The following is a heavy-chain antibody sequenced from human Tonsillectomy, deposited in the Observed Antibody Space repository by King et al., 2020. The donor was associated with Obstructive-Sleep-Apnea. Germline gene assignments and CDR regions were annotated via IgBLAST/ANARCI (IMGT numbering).Heavy chain of an antibody. CDR3: AKDRAGDLDA. Sequence: VQLVESGGGLVQPGGSLILSCAASGFKFDDYAFHWVRQPPGKGLEWVSGIMSNSANIGYADSVKGRFTISRDKAKNSVYLQMNSLRTEDTAFYYCAKDRAGDLDAWGQGTLVTVSS. CDR2: IMSNSANI. D-gene: IGHD7-27*01. CDR1: GFKFDDYA. V-gene: IGHV3-9*01. J-gene: IGHJ5*02.